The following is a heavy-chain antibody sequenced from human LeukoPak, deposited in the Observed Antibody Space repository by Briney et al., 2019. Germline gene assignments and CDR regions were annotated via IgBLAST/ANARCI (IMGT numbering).Heavy chain of an antibody. D-gene: IGHD3-16*01. J-gene: IGHJ4*02. CDR2: MRYDESNE. CDR3: ARDLGGLVGAYYFDY. V-gene: IGHV3-30*02. Sequence: PGGSLRLSCAGSGFTFSNYGMHWVRQAPGEGLEWMAFMRYDESNEYYADSVKGRFTISRDNSKNTLYLQMNSLRAEDTAVYYCARDLGGLVGAYYFDYWGQGTLVTVSS. CDR1: GFTFSNYG.